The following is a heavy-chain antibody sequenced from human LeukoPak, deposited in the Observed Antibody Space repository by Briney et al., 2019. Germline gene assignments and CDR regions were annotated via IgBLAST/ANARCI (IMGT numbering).Heavy chain of an antibody. CDR2: MNPNSGNT. CDR1: GYTFTSYD. Sequence: ASVKVSCKASGYTFTSYDINWVRQATGQGLEWMGWMNPNSGNTGYAQKFQCRVTITRNTSISTAYMELSSLRSEDTAVYYCARADYGDYGYFDLWGRGTLVTVSS. D-gene: IGHD4-17*01. V-gene: IGHV1-8*03. CDR3: ARADYGDYGYFDL. J-gene: IGHJ2*01.